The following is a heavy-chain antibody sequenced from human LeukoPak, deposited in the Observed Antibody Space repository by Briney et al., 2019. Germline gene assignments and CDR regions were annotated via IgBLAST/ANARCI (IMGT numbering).Heavy chain of an antibody. Sequence: ASVKVSCKASGYTFTSHGISWVRQAPGQGLEWMGWISTYNGNTNYAQKLQGRVSMTTDTSTSTAYMELRSLRSDDTAVYYCATQGPPYYYGSGSYRTVWGQGTLVTVSS. CDR3: ATQGPPYYYGSGSYRTV. V-gene: IGHV1-18*01. CDR1: GYTFTSHG. CDR2: ISTYNGNT. J-gene: IGHJ1*01. D-gene: IGHD3-10*01.